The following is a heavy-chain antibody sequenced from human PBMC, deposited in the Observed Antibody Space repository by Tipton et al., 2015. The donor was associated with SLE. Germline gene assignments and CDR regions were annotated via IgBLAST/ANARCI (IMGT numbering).Heavy chain of an antibody. Sequence: TLSLTCAVSGYSITGGYHWGWIRQPPGKGLGWIANIYHSGSSYYNPSLKSRVTISMDTSKNQLSLELNSVTAADTAVFYCARHRGQSYGYLYIDYWGQGTLVTVSS. CDR2: IYHSGSS. CDR1: GYSITGGYH. CDR3: ARHRGQSYGYLYIDY. V-gene: IGHV4-38-2*01. J-gene: IGHJ4*02. D-gene: IGHD5-18*01.